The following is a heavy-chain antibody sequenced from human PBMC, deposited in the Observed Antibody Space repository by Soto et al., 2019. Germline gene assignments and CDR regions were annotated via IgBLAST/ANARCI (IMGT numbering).Heavy chain of an antibody. CDR1: GSTFTSYY. J-gene: IGHJ4*02. CDR3: ARARTGDFDY. D-gene: IGHD7-27*01. Sequence: AAEKVSCKASGSTFTSYYMHWVRQAPGQGLEWMGIINPSAGSTNYAQKFQGRVTMTRDTSTSTVYMELSSLRSEDTALYYCARARTGDFDYWGQGTLVPVSS. CDR2: INPSAGST. V-gene: IGHV1-46*01.